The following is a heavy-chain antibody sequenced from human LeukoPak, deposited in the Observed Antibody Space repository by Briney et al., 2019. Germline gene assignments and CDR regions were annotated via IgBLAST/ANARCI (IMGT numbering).Heavy chain of an antibody. Sequence: GGSLRLSCAASGFTFSSHAMSWVRQAPAKGLEWVSGISGSGGSTYYADSVKGRFTISRDNSKNTLYLQMNSLRAEDTAVYYCARPSTSGIAAAGLKYWGQGTLVTVSS. J-gene: IGHJ4*02. CDR2: ISGSGGST. V-gene: IGHV3-23*01. D-gene: IGHD6-13*01. CDR1: GFTFSSHA. CDR3: ARPSTSGIAAAGLKY.